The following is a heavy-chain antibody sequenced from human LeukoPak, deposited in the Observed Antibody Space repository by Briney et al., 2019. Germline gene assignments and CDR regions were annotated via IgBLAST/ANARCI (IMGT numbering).Heavy chain of an antibody. Sequence: GGSLRLSCAASGFIFSNYAMTWVRQSPGKGLEWVSSMSDSGDTTYYADSVKGRFTIPRDNSNKKLFLQMNSLRAEDTALYYCAKDSMVVSGVFDSWGQGTLVTVSS. CDR3: AKDSMVVSGVFDS. CDR2: MSDSGDTT. CDR1: GFIFSNYA. D-gene: IGHD2-15*01. J-gene: IGHJ4*02. V-gene: IGHV3-23*01.